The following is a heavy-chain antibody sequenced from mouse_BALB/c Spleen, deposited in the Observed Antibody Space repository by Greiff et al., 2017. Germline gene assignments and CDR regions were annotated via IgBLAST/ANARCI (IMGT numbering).Heavy chain of an antibody. Sequence: VKLMESGPGLVAPSQSLSITCTVSGFSLTSYGVHWVRQPPGKGLEWLGVIWAGGSTNYNSALMSRLSISKDNSKSQVFLKMNSLQTDDTAMYYCARPFYGNYVDWFAYWGQGTLVTVSA. CDR2: IWAGGST. D-gene: IGHD2-10*01. CDR3: ARPFYGNYVDWFAY. V-gene: IGHV2-9*02. CDR1: GFSLTSYG. J-gene: IGHJ3*01.